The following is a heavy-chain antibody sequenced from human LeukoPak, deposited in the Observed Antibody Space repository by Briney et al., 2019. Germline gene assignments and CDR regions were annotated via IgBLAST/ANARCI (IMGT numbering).Heavy chain of an antibody. CDR2: IGTAGDT. V-gene: IGHV3-13*01. Sequence: PGGSLRLSCAASGFTFSSYDMHWVRQATGKGLEWVSAIGTAGDTYYPGSVKGRFTISRENAKNSLYLRMNSLRAGDTAVYYCARWGYYDSSGHFDYWGQGTLVTVSS. J-gene: IGHJ4*02. D-gene: IGHD3-22*01. CDR3: ARWGYYDSSGHFDY. CDR1: GFTFSSYD.